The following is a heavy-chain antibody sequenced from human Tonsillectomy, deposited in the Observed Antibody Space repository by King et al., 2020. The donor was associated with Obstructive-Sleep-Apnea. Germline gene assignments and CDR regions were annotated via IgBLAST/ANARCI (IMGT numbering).Heavy chain of an antibody. Sequence: VQLQESGPGLVKPSETLSLTCTVSGGSISSYYWSWIRQPPGKGLEWIGYIYYSGSTNYNPSLKSRVTISVDTSKNQFSLKLSSVTAADTAVYYCARHRGPTYYYGSALFDYWGQGTLVTVSS. J-gene: IGHJ4*02. CDR2: IYYSGST. V-gene: IGHV4-59*08. D-gene: IGHD3-10*01. CDR1: GGSISSYY. CDR3: ARHRGPTYYYGSALFDY.